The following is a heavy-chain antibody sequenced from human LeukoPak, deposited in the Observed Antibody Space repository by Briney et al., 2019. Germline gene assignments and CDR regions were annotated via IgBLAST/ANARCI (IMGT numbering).Heavy chain of an antibody. CDR1: GYTFTDYY. D-gene: IGHD1-20*01. CDR2: IRPDSGGA. Sequence: ASVKVSCKASGYTFTDYYIHWIRQAPGQGLEWMGWIRPDSGGAAYTQRFQGRVTMTRDTSITTAYMELDTLRSDDTAIYYCARGSTLTGSRSPYISWGQGTPVTVSS. V-gene: IGHV1-2*02. CDR3: ARGSTLTGSRSPYIS. J-gene: IGHJ5*02.